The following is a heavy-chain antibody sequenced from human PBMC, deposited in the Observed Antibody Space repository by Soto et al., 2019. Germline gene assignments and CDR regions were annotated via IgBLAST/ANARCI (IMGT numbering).Heavy chain of an antibody. CDR2: IIPIFGTA. Sequence: QVQLVQSGAEVKKPGSSVKVSCKASGGTFSSYAISWVRQAPGQGLEWMGGIIPIFGTANYAQKFQGRVTITADKSTSTAYMELSSLRSEDTAVYYCARIGGFVGTLLPDWDFDLWGRGTLVTVSS. CDR3: ARIGGFVGTLLPDWDFDL. CDR1: GGTFSSYA. V-gene: IGHV1-69*06. D-gene: IGHD3-16*01. J-gene: IGHJ2*01.